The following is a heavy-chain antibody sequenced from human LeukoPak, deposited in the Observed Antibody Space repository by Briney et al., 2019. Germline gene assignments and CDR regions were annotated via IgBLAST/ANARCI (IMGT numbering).Heavy chain of an antibody. CDR3: ARSRDQYYYDSSGP. J-gene: IGHJ5*02. D-gene: IGHD3-22*01. V-gene: IGHV4-31*03. CDR2: IYYSGST. CDR1: GGSISSGGYY. Sequence: PSETLSLTCTVSGGSISSGGYYWSWIRQHPGKGLEWIGYIYYSGSTYYNPSLKSRVTISVDTSKNQFSLRLSSVTAADTAVYYCARSRDQYYYDSSGPWGQGTLVTVSS.